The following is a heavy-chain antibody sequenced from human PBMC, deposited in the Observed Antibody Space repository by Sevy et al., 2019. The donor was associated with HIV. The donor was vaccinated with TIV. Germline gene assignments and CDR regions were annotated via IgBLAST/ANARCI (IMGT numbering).Heavy chain of an antibody. V-gene: IGHV1-18*01. J-gene: IGHJ4*02. Sequence: ASVKVSCKASGYTFTSYGISWVRQAPGQGLEWMGWISAYNGNTNYAQKLQGRVTMTTDTSTSTAYMELRSLRSDDTAVYYCASTTYYYDSSGYYYPFYFDYWGQGTLVTVSS. CDR2: ISAYNGNT. D-gene: IGHD3-22*01. CDR1: GYTFTSYG. CDR3: ASTTYYYDSSGYYYPFYFDY.